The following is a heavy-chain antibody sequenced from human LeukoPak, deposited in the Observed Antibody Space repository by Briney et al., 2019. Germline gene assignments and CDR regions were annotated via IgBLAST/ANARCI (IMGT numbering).Heavy chain of an antibody. CDR3: AKGPTPYVWGSYPDF. J-gene: IGHJ4*02. V-gene: IGHV3-23*01. CDR2: ISGSGGNT. D-gene: IGHD3-16*02. CDR1: GFTFNNYA. Sequence: PGGSLRLSCLASGFTFNNYAMTWVRQAPGKGLEWVSVISGSGGNTAYAKSVKGRFTISRDNSKSTLYLQMNSLRVEDTAVYYCAKGPTPYVWGSYPDFWGQGTLVTVSS.